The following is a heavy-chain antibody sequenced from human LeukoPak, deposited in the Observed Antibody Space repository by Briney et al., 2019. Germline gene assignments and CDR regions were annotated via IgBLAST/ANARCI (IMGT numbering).Heavy chain of an antibody. CDR1: ADSFSSHY. Sequence: SETLSLTCAVSADSFSSHYWTWIRQSPGKGLEWIGYISYIGSTNYNPSLKSRVTFLIDTSKNQFSLKLRSVTAADTAVYYCARDLVTVTKGFDIWGQGTMVSVSS. CDR3: ARDLVTVTKGFDI. V-gene: IGHV4-59*11. D-gene: IGHD4-17*01. CDR2: ISYIGST. J-gene: IGHJ3*02.